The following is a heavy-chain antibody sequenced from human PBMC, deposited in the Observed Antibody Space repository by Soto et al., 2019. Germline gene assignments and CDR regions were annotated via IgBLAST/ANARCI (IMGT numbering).Heavy chain of an antibody. CDR3: ARVSVFSSTSVDY. Sequence: QVQLVESGGAVVQPGRSLRLSCGAFGFTFSSYNMHWVRQAPGRGLEWVSFILYDGSNELYADSVKGRFTISRDNSKITLYLQMNSLRAEDTAVYYCARVSVFSSTSVDYWGQGTLVTVSS. CDR1: GFTFSSYN. D-gene: IGHD6-13*01. CDR2: ILYDGSNE. J-gene: IGHJ4*02. V-gene: IGHV3-33*01.